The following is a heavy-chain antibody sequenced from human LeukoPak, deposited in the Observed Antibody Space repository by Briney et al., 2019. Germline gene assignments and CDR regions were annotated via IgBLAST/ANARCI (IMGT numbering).Heavy chain of an antibody. CDR2: ISWNSGSI. V-gene: IGHV3-9*01. J-gene: IGHJ4*02. Sequence: GGSLRLSCAASGFTFDDYAMHWVRQAPGKGLEWVSGISWNSGSIGYADSVKGRFTISRDNAKNSLYLQMNSLRAEDTALYYCPKDIGYDSSGYKDYWGQGTLVTVSS. D-gene: IGHD3-22*01. CDR3: PKDIGYDSSGYKDY. CDR1: GFTFDDYA.